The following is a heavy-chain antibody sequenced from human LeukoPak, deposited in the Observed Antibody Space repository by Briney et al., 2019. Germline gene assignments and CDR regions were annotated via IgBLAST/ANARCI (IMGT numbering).Heavy chain of an antibody. V-gene: IGHV3-33*08. D-gene: IGHD3-22*01. CDR3: ARASYYYDSSGGYAFDI. CDR1: GFTFAYYG. CDR2: IGDNGSDK. J-gene: IGHJ3*02. Sequence: GGSLRLSCAASGFTFAYYGMHWVRRAPGKGLEWVAVIGDNGSDKYYADSVKGRFTISRDTSRNMLYLQMNSLRAEDTALFYCARASYYYDSSGGYAFDIWGQGTMVTVSS.